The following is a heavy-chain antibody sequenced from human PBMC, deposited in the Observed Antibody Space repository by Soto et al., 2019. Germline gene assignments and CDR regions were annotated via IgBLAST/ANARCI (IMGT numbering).Heavy chain of an antibody. CDR3: ARAPPRGIAAPGTWGSGMDV. CDR2: ISYDGSNK. Sequence: LRLSCAASGFSFSSYSMHWVRQAPGKGLEWVAVISYDGSNKYYADSVKGRFTITRDSSKNTVSLQMNSLRLEDTAVYYCARAPPRGIAAPGTWGSGMDVWGQGTTVTVSS. V-gene: IGHV3-30*04. J-gene: IGHJ6*02. D-gene: IGHD6-13*01. CDR1: GFSFSSYS.